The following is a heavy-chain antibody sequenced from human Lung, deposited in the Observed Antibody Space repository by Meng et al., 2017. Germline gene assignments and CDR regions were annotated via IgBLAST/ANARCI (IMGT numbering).Heavy chain of an antibody. V-gene: IGHV1-2*06. D-gene: IGHD6-13*01. CDR1: GNNFPAYW. CDR3: ARDEDISAAGKLFGDY. Sequence: QVQLVQVGAKVKNPGASVKVSCKPSGNNFPAYWLHWVRRAPGQGLEWMGRIDPKSGDTHYAQRFQGRVTMTGDTSTSTAYMELSGLRSDDTAMYYCARDEDISAAGKLFGDYWGQGTLVTVSS. CDR2: IDPKSGDT. J-gene: IGHJ4*02.